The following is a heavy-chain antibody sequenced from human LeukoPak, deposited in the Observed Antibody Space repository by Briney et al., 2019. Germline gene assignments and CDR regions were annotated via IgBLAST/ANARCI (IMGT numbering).Heavy chain of an antibody. Sequence: PGGSLRLSCAASGFTFSNYWMSWVREAPGKGLERVANIKPDVSEIYYVDSVKGRFTISRDNAKNSLYLQMNSLRAEDTAVYYCARGTRASTIFGVVIIRYYYYMDVWGKGTTVTVSS. CDR3: ARGTRASTIFGVVIIRYYYYMDV. CDR1: GFTFSNYW. D-gene: IGHD3-3*01. J-gene: IGHJ6*03. CDR2: IKPDVSEI. V-gene: IGHV3-7*01.